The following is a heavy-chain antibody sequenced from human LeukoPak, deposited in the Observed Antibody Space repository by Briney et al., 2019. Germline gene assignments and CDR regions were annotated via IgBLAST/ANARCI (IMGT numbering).Heavy chain of an antibody. CDR2: ISAYNGNT. V-gene: IGHV1-18*01. Sequence: ASVKVSCKASGYTFTSYGISWVRQAPGQGLGWMGWISAYNGNTNYAQNFQGRVTMTRDTSTSTVYMELSSLRSEDTAVYYCARGQGITNWFDPWGQGTLVTVSS. CDR1: GYTFTSYG. J-gene: IGHJ5*02. D-gene: IGHD3-10*01. CDR3: ARGQGITNWFDP.